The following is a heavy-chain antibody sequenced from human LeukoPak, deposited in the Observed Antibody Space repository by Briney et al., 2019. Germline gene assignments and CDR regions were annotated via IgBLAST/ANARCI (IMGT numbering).Heavy chain of an antibody. J-gene: IGHJ4*02. Sequence: SETLSLTCAVYGGSFSDYYWSWIRQPPGKGLEWIGSIYHSGSTYYNPSLKSRVTISVDTSKNQFSLKLSSVTAADTAVYYCAREGDYGDYQEAFDYWGQGTLVTVSS. D-gene: IGHD4-17*01. CDR1: GGSFSDYY. CDR2: IYHSGST. CDR3: AREGDYGDYQEAFDY. V-gene: IGHV4-34*01.